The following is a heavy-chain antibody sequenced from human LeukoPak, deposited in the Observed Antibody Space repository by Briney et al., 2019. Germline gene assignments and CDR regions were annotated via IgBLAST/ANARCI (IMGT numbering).Heavy chain of an antibody. J-gene: IGHJ4*02. CDR2: FDPEDGET. V-gene: IGHV1-24*01. Sequence: GASVKVSCKVSGYTLTELSMHWVRQAPGKGLEGMGGFDPEDGETIYEQKFQGRGTMTEDTSTDTAYMELSSLRSEDTAVYYCATAPIVGATFFDYWGQGTLVTVSS. CDR1: GYTLTELS. D-gene: IGHD1-26*01. CDR3: ATAPIVGATFFDY.